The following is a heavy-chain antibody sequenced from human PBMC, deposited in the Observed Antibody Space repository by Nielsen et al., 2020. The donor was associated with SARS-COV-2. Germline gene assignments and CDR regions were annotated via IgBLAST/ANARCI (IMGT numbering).Heavy chain of an antibody. J-gene: IGHJ4*02. CDR1: GGSISSSSYY. V-gene: IGHV4-39*01. Sequence: SETLSLTCTVSGGSISSSSYYWGWIRQPPGKGLEWIGSIYYSGSTYYNPSLKSRVTISVDTSKNQFSLKLSSVTAADTAVYYCARPERGVDYWGQGTLVTDSS. CDR3: ARPERGVDY. CDR2: IYYSGST. D-gene: IGHD1-1*01.